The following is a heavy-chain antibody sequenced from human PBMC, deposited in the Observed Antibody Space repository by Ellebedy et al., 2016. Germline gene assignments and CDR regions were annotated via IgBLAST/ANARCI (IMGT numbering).Heavy chain of an antibody. CDR3: ARRASCGGDCRRGEVDN. CDR1: GYTFTGYY. CDR2: INPNSGGT. V-gene: IGHV1-2*02. J-gene: IGHJ4*02. Sequence: ASVKVSXXASGYTFTGYYIHWVRLAPGQGLEWMGWINPNSGGTNYAQKFQGRVTITKDTSITTAYMELSSLRSDDAAVYYCARRASCGGDCRRGEVDNWGQGTLVTVSS. D-gene: IGHD2-21*02.